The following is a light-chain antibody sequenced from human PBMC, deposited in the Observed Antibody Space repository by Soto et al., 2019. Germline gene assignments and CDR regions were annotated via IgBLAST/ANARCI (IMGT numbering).Light chain of an antibody. CDR1: SSDVGGYNY. CDR3: SSYTSSSTYVV. V-gene: IGLV2-14*01. CDR2: DVS. Sequence: QSALTQPASVSGSPGQSITIPWTGTSSDVGGYNYVSWYQQHPGKAPKLMIYDVSNRPSGVSNRFSGSKSGNTASLTISGLQAEDEADYYCSSYTSSSTYVVFGGGTKLTVL. J-gene: IGLJ2*01.